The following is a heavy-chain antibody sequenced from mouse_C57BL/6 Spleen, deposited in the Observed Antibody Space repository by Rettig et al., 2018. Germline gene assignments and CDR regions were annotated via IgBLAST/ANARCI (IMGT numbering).Heavy chain of an antibody. D-gene: IGHD2-5*01. CDR2: INPNNGGN. Sequence: YTFTDYNMDWVKQSHGKSLEWIGDINPNNGGNIYNQKFKGKATLTVDKSSSTAYMEPRSLTSEDTAVYYCARNSNYWYFDVWGTGTTVTVSS. CDR1: YTFTDYN. CDR3: ARNSNYWYFDV. V-gene: IGHV1-18*01. J-gene: IGHJ1*03.